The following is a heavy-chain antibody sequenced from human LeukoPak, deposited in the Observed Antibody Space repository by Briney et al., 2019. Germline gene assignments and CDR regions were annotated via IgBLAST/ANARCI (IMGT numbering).Heavy chain of an antibody. J-gene: IGHJ5*02. CDR2: IGTDGSSE. D-gene: IGHD5-12*01. V-gene: IGHV3-11*01. Sequence: GGSLRLSCAASRFIFSNYYMSWIRQTPGRGLEWIANIGTDGSSENYADSAKGRFTISRDNARNSLFLQMSSLRVEDTAVYFCARAGTYSGYKVFDTWGQGTLVTVAS. CDR1: RFIFSNYY. CDR3: ARAGTYSGYKVFDT.